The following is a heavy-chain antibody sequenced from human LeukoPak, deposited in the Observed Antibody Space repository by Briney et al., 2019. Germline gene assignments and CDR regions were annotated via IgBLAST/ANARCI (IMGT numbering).Heavy chain of an antibody. CDR3: AKDQGTAIFGMIIPDWYFDL. J-gene: IGHJ2*01. V-gene: IGHV3-23*01. CDR1: GFTFSSYA. D-gene: IGHD3-3*01. Sequence: PGGSRRLSCAASGFTFSSYAMNWVRQAPGKGLEWVSSISGGSNNINYAGSVKGRFTTSRDNSQNTLYLQMNSLRADDTAVYYCAKDQGTAIFGMIIPDWYFDLWGRGTLVTVSS. CDR2: ISGGSNNI.